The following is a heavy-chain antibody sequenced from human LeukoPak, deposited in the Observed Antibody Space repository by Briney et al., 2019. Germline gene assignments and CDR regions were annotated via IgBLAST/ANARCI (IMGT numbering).Heavy chain of an antibody. J-gene: IGHJ4*02. D-gene: IGHD6-19*01. CDR2: ISYDGSNK. V-gene: IGHV3-30-3*01. Sequence: GGSLRLSCSASGFTFSTYWMSWVRQAPGKGLEWVAVISYDGSNKYYADSVKGRFTISRDNSKNTLYLQMNSLRAEDTAVYYCARKRSPHDYWGQGTLVTVSS. CDR3: ARKRSPHDY. CDR1: GFTFSTYW.